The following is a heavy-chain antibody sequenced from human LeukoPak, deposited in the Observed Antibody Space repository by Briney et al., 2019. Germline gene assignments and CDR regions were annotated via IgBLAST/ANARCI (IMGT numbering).Heavy chain of an antibody. V-gene: IGHV1-2*06. J-gene: IGHJ4*02. CDR2: INPNSGGT. Sequence: VKVSCKASGYTFTGYYMHWVRQAPGQGLEWMGRINPNSGGTNYAQKFQGRVTMTRDTSISTAYMELSRLRSDDTAVYYCARALTDYDFWSGQTYYFDYWGQGTLVTVSS. D-gene: IGHD3-3*01. CDR3: ARALTDYDFWSGQTYYFDY. CDR1: GYTFTGYY.